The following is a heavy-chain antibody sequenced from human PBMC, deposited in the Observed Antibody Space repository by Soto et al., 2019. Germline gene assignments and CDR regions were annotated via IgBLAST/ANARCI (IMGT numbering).Heavy chain of an antibody. CDR3: ARTRPTFNSRDYYGMDV. CDR1: GYTFTSYA. Sequence: QVQLVQSGAEVKKTGASVKVSCKASGYTFTSYAMHWVRQAPGQRLEWMGWINAGNGNTKYSQKFQGRVTITRDTSASTAYMELSSLRSEDTAVYYCARTRPTFNSRDYYGMDVWGQGTTVTVSS. J-gene: IGHJ6*02. D-gene: IGHD6-13*01. CDR2: INAGNGNT. V-gene: IGHV1-3*01.